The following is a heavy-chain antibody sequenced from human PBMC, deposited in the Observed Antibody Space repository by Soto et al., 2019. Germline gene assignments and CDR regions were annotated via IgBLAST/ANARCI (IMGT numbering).Heavy chain of an antibody. D-gene: IGHD1-26*01. CDR2: INSDGSST. J-gene: IGHJ2*01. CDR3: ARELGGTLRGSYWYFDR. Sequence: GSLRLSCAASGFTFSSYWMHWVRQAPGKGPVWVSRINSDGSSTSYADSVKGRFTISRDNAKNTLYLQMNSLRAEDTAVYYCARELGGTLRGSYWYFDRWGRGTLVTVSS. CDR1: GFTFSSYW. V-gene: IGHV3-74*01.